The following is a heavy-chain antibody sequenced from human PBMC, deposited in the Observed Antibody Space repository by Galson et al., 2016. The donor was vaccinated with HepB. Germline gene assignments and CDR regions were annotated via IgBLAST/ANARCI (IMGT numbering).Heavy chain of an antibody. CDR3: TRDLSSGTPGP. J-gene: IGHJ5*02. CDR1: GYPFSSYD. Sequence: SVKVFCKASGYPFSSYDFNWVRQAAGQGLEWMGWMNPISGNTGYAQKFQGRVTMTRNTSISTAYMELSSLRSEDTAVYYCTRDLSSGTPGPWGQGTLVTVS. V-gene: IGHV1-8*01. D-gene: IGHD1-7*01. CDR2: MNPISGNT.